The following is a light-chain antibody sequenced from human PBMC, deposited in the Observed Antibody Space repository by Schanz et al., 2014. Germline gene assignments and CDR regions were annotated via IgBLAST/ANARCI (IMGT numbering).Light chain of an antibody. Sequence: DIQMTQSPSTLSASVGDRVTITCRASESISNWLAWYQQKPGKAPKLLIYAASSLQSGVPSRFSGSGSGTDFTLTISSLQPEDFATYYCQQSYNTPRTFGQGTKVEIK. CDR2: AAS. CDR1: ESISNW. CDR3: QQSYNTPRT. J-gene: IGKJ1*01. V-gene: IGKV1-39*01.